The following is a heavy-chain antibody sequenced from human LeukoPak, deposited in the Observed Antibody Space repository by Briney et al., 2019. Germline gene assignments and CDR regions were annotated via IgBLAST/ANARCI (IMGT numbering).Heavy chain of an antibody. V-gene: IGHV1-2*02. CDR2: INPNSGGT. CDR1: GYTFTGYY. Sequence: ASVKVSCTASGYTFTGYYMHWVRQAPGQGLEWMGWINPNSGGTNYAQKFQGRVTMTRDTSTSTVYMELSSLRSEDTAVYYCARGIQLWEPNPITWGQGTLVTVSS. D-gene: IGHD5-18*01. CDR3: ARGIQLWEPNPIT. J-gene: IGHJ4*02.